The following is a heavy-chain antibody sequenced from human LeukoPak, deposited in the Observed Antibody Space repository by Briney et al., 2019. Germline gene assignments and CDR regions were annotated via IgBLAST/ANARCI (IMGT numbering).Heavy chain of an antibody. J-gene: IGHJ3*01. V-gene: IGHV1-69*01. CDR1: GGTFSSYA. CDR2: IIPIFGTA. CDR3: VREGVNSPDDTLDV. Sequence: SVKVSCKASGGTFSSYAISWVRQAPGQGLEWMGGIIPIFGTANYAQKFQGRVTITADESTSTAYMELSSLRSEDTAVYYCVREGVNSPDDTLDVWGQGTVVTVSS. D-gene: IGHD3-3*01.